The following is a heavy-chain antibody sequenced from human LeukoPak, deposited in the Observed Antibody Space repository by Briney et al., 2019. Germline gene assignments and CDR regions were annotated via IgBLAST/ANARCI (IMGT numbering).Heavy chain of an antibody. D-gene: IGHD5-18*01. CDR3: AGHKQGGYRYGHGEGGYGMDV. CDR1: GGSISSSSYY. J-gene: IGHJ6*01. Sequence: SETLSLTCTVSGGSISSSSYYWGWIRQPPGKGLGWIGCIYYRGSTYYHPSLKSRATISVDTSKNQFYLKPSSVTAADTAVYYCAGHKQGGYRYGHGEGGYGMDVRLQATTV. V-gene: IGHV4-39*01. CDR2: IYYRGST.